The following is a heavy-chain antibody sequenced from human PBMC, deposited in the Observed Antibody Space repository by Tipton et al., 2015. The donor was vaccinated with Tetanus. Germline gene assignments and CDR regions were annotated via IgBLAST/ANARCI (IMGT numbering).Heavy chain of an antibody. D-gene: IGHD6-13*01. CDR2: IYFSGHT. V-gene: IGHV4-59*01. CDR1: GGPLRSYY. CDR3: ARSEQQLVRGYYYYYYMDV. J-gene: IGHJ6*03. Sequence: TLSLTCTVSGGPLRSYYWSWIRQSPGKGLEWIGYIYFSGHTKYNPSLKSRVTISVDTSKNQFSLKLSSVTAADTAVYYCARSEQQLVRGYYYYYYMDVWGKGTTVTVSS.